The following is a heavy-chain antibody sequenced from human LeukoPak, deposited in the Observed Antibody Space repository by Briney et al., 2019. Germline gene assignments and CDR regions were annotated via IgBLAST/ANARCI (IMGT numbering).Heavy chain of an antibody. D-gene: IGHD3-22*01. J-gene: IGHJ6*02. Sequence: PGGSLRLSCAASGFTFSSYSMNWVRQAPGKGLEWVSYISVGSSTIYYADSVKGRFTISRDNAKNSLYLQMNSLRDEDTAVYYCATLAMIVVVGGSHYYDMDVWGQGTTVAVSS. V-gene: IGHV3-48*02. CDR1: GFTFSSYS. CDR2: ISVGSSTI. CDR3: ATLAMIVVVGGSHYYDMDV.